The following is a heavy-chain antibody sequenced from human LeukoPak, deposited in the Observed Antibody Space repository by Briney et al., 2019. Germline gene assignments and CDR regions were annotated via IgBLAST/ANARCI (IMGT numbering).Heavy chain of an antibody. CDR2: IYYKGNT. J-gene: IGHJ5*02. D-gene: IGHD1-26*01. CDR1: GGSISSYY. Sequence: SETLSLTCTVSGGSISSYYWSWIRQPPGKGLECIGYIYYKGNTNHNPSLNSRVTISIDTSKNQFSLRLSSVTAADTAVYYCAGLVGQSWFDPWGQGTLVTVSS. CDR3: AGLVGQSWFDP. V-gene: IGHV4-59*01.